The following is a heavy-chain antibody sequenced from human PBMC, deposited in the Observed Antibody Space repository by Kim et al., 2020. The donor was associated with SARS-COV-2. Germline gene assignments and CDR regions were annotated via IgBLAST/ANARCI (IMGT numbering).Heavy chain of an antibody. D-gene: IGHD4-17*01. CDR1: GYTFTSYD. CDR2: MNPNSGNT. Sequence: ASVKVSCKASGYTFTSYDINWVRQATGQGLEWMGWMNPNSGNTGYAQKFQGRVTMTRNTSISTAYMELSSLRSEDTAVYYCARGDLMVGDYGGDYFDYWGQGTLVTVSS. J-gene: IGHJ4*02. CDR3: ARGDLMVGDYGGDYFDY. V-gene: IGHV1-8*01.